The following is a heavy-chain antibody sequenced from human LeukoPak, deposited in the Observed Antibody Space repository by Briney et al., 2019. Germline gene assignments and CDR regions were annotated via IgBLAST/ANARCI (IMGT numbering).Heavy chain of an antibody. J-gene: IGHJ6*04. Sequence: GGSLRLSCAASGFTSSNYNMNWLRQAPGKGMEWVSYISDSGTTIHYADSVKGRFTISRDNAKNSLYLQMNSLRAEDTAVYYCARDKRYCSSTVCYDWEYSYYMDVWGKGTTVTVSS. CDR3: ARDKRYCSSTVCYDWEYSYYMDV. CDR1: GFTSSNYN. CDR2: ISDSGTTI. V-gene: IGHV3-48*01. D-gene: IGHD2-2*01.